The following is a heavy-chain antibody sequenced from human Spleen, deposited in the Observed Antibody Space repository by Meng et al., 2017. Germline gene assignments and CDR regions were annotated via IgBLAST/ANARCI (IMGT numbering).Heavy chain of an antibody. CDR2: IYHGGDT. CDR1: GGSISSIDW. Sequence: QGRLQEPGPGRVKPSGTLSLTCVVSGGSISSIDWWSWVRQPPGKGLEWIGEIYHGGDTNYNPSLKSRVTIAIDKSKNQFSLKLTSVTATDTAVYYCASWIYSCGWQWGQGALVTVSS. CDR3: ASWIYSCGWQ. J-gene: IGHJ4*02. V-gene: IGHV4/OR15-8*02. D-gene: IGHD6-19*01.